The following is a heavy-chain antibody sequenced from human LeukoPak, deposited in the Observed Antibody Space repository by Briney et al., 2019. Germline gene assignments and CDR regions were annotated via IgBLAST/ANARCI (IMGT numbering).Heavy chain of an antibody. CDR3: AREPPRLLLLWFEDWFDP. CDR1: GYTCTGYY. CDR2: INPNSGGT. Sequence: GASVKVSCKASGYTCTGYYMHWVRQAPGQGLEWMGWINPNSGGTNYAQKFQGRVTITRDTSISTAYMELSRLRSDDTAVYYCAREPPRLLLLWFEDWFDPWGQGTLVTVSS. D-gene: IGHD3-10*01. V-gene: IGHV1-2*02. J-gene: IGHJ5*02.